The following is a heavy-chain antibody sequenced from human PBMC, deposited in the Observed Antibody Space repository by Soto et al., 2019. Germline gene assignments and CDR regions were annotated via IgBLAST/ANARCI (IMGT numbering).Heavy chain of an antibody. J-gene: IGHJ6*02. V-gene: IGHV1-2*02. CDR2: INPNSGGT. CDR1: GYTFTGYY. D-gene: IGHD6-6*01. Sequence: ASVKVSCKASGYTFTGYYMHWVRQAPGQGLEWMGWINPNSGGTNYAQKFQGRVTMTRDTSISTAYMELSRLRSEDTAVYYCARDLGGAAHRVYYYGMDVWGQGTTVTVSS. CDR3: ARDLGGAAHRVYYYGMDV.